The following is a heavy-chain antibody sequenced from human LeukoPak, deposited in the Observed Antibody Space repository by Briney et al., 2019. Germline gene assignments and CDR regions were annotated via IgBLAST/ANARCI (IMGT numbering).Heavy chain of an antibody. Sequence: GGSLRLSCAASGFTFSSYSMNWVRQAPGKGLEWVSSISSSSSYIYYADSVKGRFTISRDNAKNSLYLQMNSLRAEDTAMYYCARLGLTDYFDYWGQGTLVTVSS. CDR1: GFTFSSYS. J-gene: IGHJ4*02. V-gene: IGHV3-21*01. CDR3: ARLGLTDYFDY. CDR2: ISSSSSYI.